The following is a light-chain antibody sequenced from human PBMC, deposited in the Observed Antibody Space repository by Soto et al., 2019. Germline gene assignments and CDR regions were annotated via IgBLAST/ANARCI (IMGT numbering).Light chain of an antibody. CDR3: TSYTSSSPLV. V-gene: IGLV2-14*01. CDR2: EVV. J-gene: IGLJ1*01. CDR1: SSDVGGYNY. Sequence: QSALTQPASVSGSPGQSITISCTGTSSDVGGYNYVSWYQHHPGKAPKLMIYEVVNRPSGVSNRFSGSKSGNTASLTISGLQAADEADYYCTSYTSSSPLVFGTGTKLTVL.